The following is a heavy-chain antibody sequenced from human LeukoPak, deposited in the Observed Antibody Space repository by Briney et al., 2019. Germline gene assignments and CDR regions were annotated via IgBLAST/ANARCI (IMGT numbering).Heavy chain of an antibody. CDR2: INPSGGST. CDR1: GYTFTSYY. D-gene: IGHD3-9*01. V-gene: IGHV1-46*01. CDR3: ARAHVLRYFDWSSGAFDI. J-gene: IGHJ3*02. Sequence: ASVKVSCKASGYTFTSYYMHWVRQAPGQGLEWMGIINPSGGSTSYAQKFQGRVTMTRDTSTSTVYMELSSLRSEDTAVYYCARAHVLRYFDWSSGAFDIWGQGTMVTVSP.